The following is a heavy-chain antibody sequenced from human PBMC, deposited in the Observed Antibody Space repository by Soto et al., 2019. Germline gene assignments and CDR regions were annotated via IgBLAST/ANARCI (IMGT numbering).Heavy chain of an antibody. CDR3: ARVRAYCGGECYRESGWFDP. CDR1: GFTFSSYG. CDR2: IWYDGSNK. J-gene: IGHJ5*02. V-gene: IGHV3-33*01. Sequence: QVQLVESGGGVVQPGRSLRLSCAASGFTFSSYGMHWVRQAPGKGLEWVAVIWYDGSNKYYADSVKGRFTISRDNSKNTLYLQMNSLRAEDPAVYYCARVRAYCGGECYRESGWFDPWGQGTLVTVSS. D-gene: IGHD2-21*01.